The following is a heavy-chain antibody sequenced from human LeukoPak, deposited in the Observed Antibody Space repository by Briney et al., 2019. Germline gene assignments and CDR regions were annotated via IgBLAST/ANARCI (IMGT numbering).Heavy chain of an antibody. V-gene: IGHV3-15*01. CDR3: TLIQGWGSGSYYLDY. D-gene: IGHD3-10*01. CDR1: GFSISNDW. J-gene: IGHJ4*02. CDR2: VKSRGAGETT. Sequence: GGSLRLSCAASGFSISNDWMSWVRQAPGKGLEWVGRVKSRGAGETTDYAAPVKGRFTISRDDSKNTLYLQMNSLKTEDTAVYYCTLIQGWGSGSYYLDYWGQGTLVTVSS.